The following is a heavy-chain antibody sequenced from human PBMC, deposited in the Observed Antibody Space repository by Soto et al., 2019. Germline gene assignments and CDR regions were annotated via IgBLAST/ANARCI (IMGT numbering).Heavy chain of an antibody. J-gene: IGHJ6*02. Sequence: QVQLVQSGAEVKKPGSSVKVSCKASGGTFSSYAISWVRQAPGQGLEWMGGIIPIFGTANYAQKFQGRVTITADESTSTAYMELSSRRSEDTAVYYCARACEGVPAAIDGYYYYGMDVWGQGTTVTVSS. CDR2: IIPIFGTA. CDR3: ARACEGVPAAIDGYYYYGMDV. CDR1: GGTFSSYA. V-gene: IGHV1-69*12. D-gene: IGHD2-2*01.